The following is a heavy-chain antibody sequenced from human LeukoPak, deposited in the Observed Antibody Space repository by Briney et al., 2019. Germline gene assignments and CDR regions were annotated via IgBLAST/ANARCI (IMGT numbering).Heavy chain of an antibody. Sequence: GASVKVSCKASGYTFTSYGISWVRQAPGQGLEWMGGIIPIFGTANYAQKFQGRVTITADESTSTAYMELSSLRSEDTAVYYCARDLMTTRDYFDYWGQGTLVTVSS. D-gene: IGHD4-11*01. J-gene: IGHJ4*02. V-gene: IGHV1-69*13. CDR1: GYTFTSYG. CDR3: ARDLMTTRDYFDY. CDR2: IIPIFGTA.